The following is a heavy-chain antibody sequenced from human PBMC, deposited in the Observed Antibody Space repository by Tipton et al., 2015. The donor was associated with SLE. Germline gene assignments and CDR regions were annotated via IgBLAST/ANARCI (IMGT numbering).Heavy chain of an antibody. V-gene: IGHV4-59*12. Sequence: TLSLTCTVSGDSITYYYWSWIRQPPGKGLEWIGYVYYGGSTNYNPSLKSRVTISLDTSKNQFSLQLSSVTAADTAVYYCARGGGGYQLLSGYYYYMEVWGKGTTVTVSS. CDR3: ARGGGGYQLLSGYYYYMEV. J-gene: IGHJ6*03. CDR2: VYYGGST. D-gene: IGHD2-2*01. CDR1: GDSITYYY.